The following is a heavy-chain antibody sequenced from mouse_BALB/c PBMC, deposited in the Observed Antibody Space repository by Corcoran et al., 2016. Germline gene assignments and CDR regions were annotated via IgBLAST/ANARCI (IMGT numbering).Heavy chain of an antibody. J-gene: IGHJ1*01. V-gene: IGHV14-3*02. D-gene: IGHD4-1*01. CDR2: IDPANGNT. Sequence: EVQLQQSGVELVKPGASVKLSCTASGFNIKDTYMHWVKHRPEQGLEWIGRIDPANGNTKYDPKFQGKATITADTSSNTAYLQLSSLTSEDTAVYYCANWDWDLDVWGAGTTVTVS. CDR1: GFNIKDTY. CDR3: ANWDWDLDV.